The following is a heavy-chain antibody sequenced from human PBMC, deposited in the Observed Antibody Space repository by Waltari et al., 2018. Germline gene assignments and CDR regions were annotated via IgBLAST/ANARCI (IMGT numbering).Heavy chain of an antibody. CDR3: ATYSSSWYDPLLDY. J-gene: IGHJ4*02. V-gene: IGHV4-39*01. CDR1: GGSISSSSYY. CDR2: IYYSGST. D-gene: IGHD6-13*01. Sequence: QLQLQESGPGLVKPSETLSLTCTVSGGSISSSSYYWGWIRQPPGKGLEWIGSIYYSGSTYYNPSLKSRVTISVDTSKNQFSLKLSSVTAADTAVYYCATYSSSWYDPLLDYWGQGTLVTVSS.